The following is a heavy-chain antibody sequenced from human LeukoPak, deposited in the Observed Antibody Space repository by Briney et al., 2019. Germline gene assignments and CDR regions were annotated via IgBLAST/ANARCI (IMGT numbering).Heavy chain of an antibody. Sequence: GGSLRPSCSAYGFTLSRYAMHWVRQAPGKGLEYVSGINDNGGRTHYGDSVKGRFSISRDNSKNTLHLQMSTLRAEDTPLYYCVKDLGGSYAFDSCGQGILVTVAS. V-gene: IGHV3-64D*09. D-gene: IGHD1-26*01. CDR2: INDNGGRT. CDR3: VKDLGGSYAFDS. J-gene: IGHJ5*01. CDR1: GFTLSRYA.